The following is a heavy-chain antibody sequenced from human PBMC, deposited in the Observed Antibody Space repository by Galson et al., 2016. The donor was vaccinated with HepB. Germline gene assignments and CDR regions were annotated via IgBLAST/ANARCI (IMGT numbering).Heavy chain of an antibody. CDR1: GFSFEDYA. Sequence: SLRLSCAASGFSFEDYAMHWVRQPPGKGLEWVSGVDWDSGKIGYADSVKGRFTISRDNAKNSLYLQMNSLRVEDTALYYCAKGGGGWYLFGDAFDIWGQGTLVTVSS. CDR2: VDWDSGKI. V-gene: IGHV3-9*01. J-gene: IGHJ3*02. D-gene: IGHD6-19*01. CDR3: AKGGGGWYLFGDAFDI.